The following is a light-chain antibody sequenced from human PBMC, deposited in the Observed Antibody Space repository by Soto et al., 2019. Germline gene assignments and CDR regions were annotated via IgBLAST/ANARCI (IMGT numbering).Light chain of an antibody. CDR1: QSISSW. J-gene: IGKJ5*01. CDR3: QQYNSRSIT. CDR2: KAS. V-gene: IGKV1-5*03. Sequence: DIQMTQSPSTLSASVGDRVTITCRASQSISSWLAWYQQKPGKAPKLLIYKASSLESGVPSRFSGSGSGTEFTLTITSVQPDDFATYYCQQYNSRSITFGQGTRLEIK.